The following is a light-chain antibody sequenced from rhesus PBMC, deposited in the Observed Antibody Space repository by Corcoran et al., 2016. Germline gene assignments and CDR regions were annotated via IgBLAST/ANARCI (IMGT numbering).Light chain of an antibody. V-gene: IGKV1-22*01. CDR1: QSISSW. CDR3: QQYSSSPWT. Sequence: DIQMTQSPSSLSASVGDTVTITCRASQSISSWLAWYQQKPGKAPKLLIYKASTLQSGVPSRFSGSGAGTDFTLSISSLQSEDFATYYCQQYSSSPWTFGQGTKVEIK. J-gene: IGKJ1*01. CDR2: KAS.